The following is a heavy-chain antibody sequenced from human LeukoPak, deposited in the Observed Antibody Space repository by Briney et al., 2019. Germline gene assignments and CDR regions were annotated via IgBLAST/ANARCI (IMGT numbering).Heavy chain of an antibody. Sequence: SETLSLTCIVSGGSISTYFWSWIRQPPGKGLEWIGHIYYSGSTTYNPSLKSRVTISVDTSKNQFSLKLSSVTAADTAVYYCARVPHYYDSSGHPGDDAFDIWGQGTMVTVSS. CDR2: IYYSGST. V-gene: IGHV4-59*12. CDR1: GGSISTYF. CDR3: ARVPHYYDSSGHPGDDAFDI. D-gene: IGHD3-22*01. J-gene: IGHJ3*02.